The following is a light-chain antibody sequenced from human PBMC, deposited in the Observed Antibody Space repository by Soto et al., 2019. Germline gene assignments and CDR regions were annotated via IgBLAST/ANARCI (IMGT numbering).Light chain of an antibody. CDR1: EFLSSSY. CDR2: AAS. V-gene: IGKV3-20*01. J-gene: IGKJ2*01. CDR3: QLQGT. Sequence: EIVLTQSPGTLSLSPGERATLSCRASEFLSSSYLVWYQQKPRQAPRLLIYAASRRDTGIPDRFSGSGSATEYTLTINTLAPEDFAVYYCQLQGTVGEGTKLEIK.